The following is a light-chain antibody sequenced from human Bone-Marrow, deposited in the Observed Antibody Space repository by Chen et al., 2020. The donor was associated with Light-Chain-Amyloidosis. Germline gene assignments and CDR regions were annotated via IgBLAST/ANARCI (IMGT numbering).Light chain of an antibody. Sequence: AIQVTQSPSSLSASVGDRVTITCRASQGIANDLAWYQQKPGQAPKLLIYDASTLHSGVPSRFSGSGTGPSYTLTISCLQPEDFATYYCLHNYNYPQTFGPGTKLEI. CDR1: QGIAND. J-gene: IGKJ2*01. V-gene: IGKV1-6*01. CDR2: DAS. CDR3: LHNYNYPQT.